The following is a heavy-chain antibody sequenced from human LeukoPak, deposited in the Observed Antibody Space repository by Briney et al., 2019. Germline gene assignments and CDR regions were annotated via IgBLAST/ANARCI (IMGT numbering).Heavy chain of an antibody. J-gene: IGHJ6*02. V-gene: IGHV3-23*01. D-gene: IGHD3-3*01. CDR1: GFTFSSYA. CDR2: ISGSGGST. Sequence: GGSLRLSCAASGFTFSSYAMSWVRQAPGKGLEWVSAISGSGGSTYYADSVKGRFTISRDNSKNTLYLQMNSLRAEDTAVYYCAASIHDCDFWSGPPYYYGMDVWGQGTTVTVSS. CDR3: AASIHDCDFWSGPPYYYGMDV.